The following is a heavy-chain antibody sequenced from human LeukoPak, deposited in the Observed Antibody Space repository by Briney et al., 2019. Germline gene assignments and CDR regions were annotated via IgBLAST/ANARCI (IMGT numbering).Heavy chain of an antibody. CDR1: GGSISSGSYY. CDR2: IYTTGST. Sequence: SETLSLTCTVSGGSISSGSYYWSWIRQPAGKGLECIGRIYTTGSTNYNPSLKSRVTISVDTSKNQFSLKLSSVTAADTAVYYCARGAASGNFDYWGQGTQVTVSS. D-gene: IGHD1-26*01. V-gene: IGHV4-61*02. CDR3: ARGAASGNFDY. J-gene: IGHJ4*02.